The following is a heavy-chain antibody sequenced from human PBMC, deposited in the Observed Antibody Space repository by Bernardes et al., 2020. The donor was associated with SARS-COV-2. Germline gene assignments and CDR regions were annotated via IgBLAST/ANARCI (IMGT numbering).Heavy chain of an antibody. V-gene: IGHV3-15*01. D-gene: IGHD6-19*01. CDR3: TTDGPVGFYSSGWCNY. CDR2: IKSKTDGGTT. CDR1: GFSLRSYW. Sequence: GGSLRLSCAASGFSLRSYWMTWVRQAPGKGLEWVGRIKSKTDGGTTDYAAPVKGRFTISRDDSKNTLYLQMNSLKTEDTAVYYCTTDGPVGFYSSGWCNYWGQGTLVTVSS. J-gene: IGHJ4*02.